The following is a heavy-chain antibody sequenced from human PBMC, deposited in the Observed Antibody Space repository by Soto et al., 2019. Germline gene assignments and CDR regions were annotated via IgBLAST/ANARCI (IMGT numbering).Heavy chain of an antibody. CDR1: GFTLSSYA. Sequence: GGSLRLSCAASGFTLSSYALTWVRQTPGKWLAWVAAINTYDPGPYYIDSLRGLFTISRDNSNNMVYLQMNDLGADDSAVYYCARGGVYGGGHYYTGMDVWGQGTTVTVSS. CDR3: ARGGVYGGGHYYTGMDV. CDR2: INTYDPGP. D-gene: IGHD3-3*01. J-gene: IGHJ6*02. V-gene: IGHV3-23*01.